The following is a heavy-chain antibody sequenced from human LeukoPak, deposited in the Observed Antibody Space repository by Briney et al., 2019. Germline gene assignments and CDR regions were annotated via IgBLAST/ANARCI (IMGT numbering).Heavy chain of an antibody. CDR2: ISSSSSYI. D-gene: IGHD2-2*02. CDR3: ASGIVVVPAAIGLSDY. Sequence: GGSLRLSCAASGLTFSSYSMNWVRQAPGKGLEWVSSISSSSSYIYYADSVKGRFTISRDNAKNSLYLQMNSLRAEDTAVYYCASGIVVVPAAIGLSDYWGQGTLVTVSS. CDR1: GLTFSSYS. J-gene: IGHJ4*02. V-gene: IGHV3-21*01.